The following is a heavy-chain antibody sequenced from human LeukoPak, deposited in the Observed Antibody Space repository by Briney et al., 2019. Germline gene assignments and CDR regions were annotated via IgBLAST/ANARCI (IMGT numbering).Heavy chain of an antibody. Sequence: GGSLRLSCAASGFTFSSYSMNWVRPAPGKGLEWVSYISSSSSTIYYADSVKGRFTISRDNAKNSLYLQMNSLRAEDTAVYYCARDLVRGVFDYWGQGTLVTVSS. CDR3: ARDLVRGVFDY. J-gene: IGHJ4*02. V-gene: IGHV3-48*01. CDR2: ISSSSSTI. CDR1: GFTFSSYS. D-gene: IGHD3-10*01.